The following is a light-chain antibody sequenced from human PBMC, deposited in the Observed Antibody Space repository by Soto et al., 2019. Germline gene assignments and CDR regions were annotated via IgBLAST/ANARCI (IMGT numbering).Light chain of an antibody. Sequence: QSALTQPPSASGSPGQSVTISCTGTSSDVGGYNYVSWYQQHPGKAPKLLIYEVSKRPSGVPDRFSGSKAGNTASLTVSGLQAEDEADYYFSSYAGSNTLVFGGGTKVTVL. J-gene: IGLJ2*01. CDR2: EVS. V-gene: IGLV2-8*01. CDR1: SSDVGGYNY. CDR3: SSYAGSNTLV.